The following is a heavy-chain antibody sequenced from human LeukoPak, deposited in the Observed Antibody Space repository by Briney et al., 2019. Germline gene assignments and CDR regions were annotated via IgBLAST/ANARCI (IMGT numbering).Heavy chain of an antibody. Sequence: GASVKVSCKASGYTFINYYMHWVRQAPGQGLEWMGMINPSGGSTTYAQEIQGRVTLTRDTSTSTVYMELSSVRFEDTSVYYCAREGYGSGRRLGMDVWGQGTTVTVSS. CDR2: INPSGGST. V-gene: IGHV1-46*01. D-gene: IGHD3-10*01. CDR3: AREGYGSGRRLGMDV. CDR1: GYTFINYY. J-gene: IGHJ6*02.